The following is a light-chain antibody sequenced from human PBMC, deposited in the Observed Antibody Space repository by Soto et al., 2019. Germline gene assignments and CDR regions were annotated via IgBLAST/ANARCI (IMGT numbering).Light chain of an antibody. CDR3: QQYKSYSAT. CDR2: AAS. J-gene: IGKJ1*01. CDR1: QGISSA. Sequence: DIPMTQSPYSVCAFVGDSVTLTWRASQGISSALTWYQQKPGKAPKRLIYAASSLASGVPCRFSGSGSGTEFTLTISSLQPDDFATYYCQQYKSYSATFGQGTKVDIK. V-gene: IGKV1-17*01.